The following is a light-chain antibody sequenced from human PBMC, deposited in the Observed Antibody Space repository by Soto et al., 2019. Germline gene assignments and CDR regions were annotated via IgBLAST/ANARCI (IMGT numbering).Light chain of an antibody. V-gene: IGLV3-21*02. CDR3: QVWGSTAEFFV. CDR2: AAT. J-gene: IGLJ1*01. Sequence: SYELTQPPSVSGAPGQTAQIICGGDRIGRPLVHWYEQTPGQAPLAVVFAATDRPSGILDRISPSRSRATPTLTLWRVHGGDEADYYSQVWGSTAEFFVFGSGTKVTVL. CDR1: RIGRPL.